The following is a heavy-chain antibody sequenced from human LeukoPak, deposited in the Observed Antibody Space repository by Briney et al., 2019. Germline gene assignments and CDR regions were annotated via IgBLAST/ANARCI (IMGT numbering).Heavy chain of an antibody. V-gene: IGHV4-4*07. CDR3: ARDLPTTVTTGWFDP. Sequence: PSETLSLTCTVSGGSISSYYWSWIRQPAGKGLEWIGRIYTSGSTNYNPSLKSRVTMSVDTSKNQFSLKLSSMTAADTAVYYCARDLPTTVTTGWFDPWGQGTLVTVSS. D-gene: IGHD4-11*01. CDR2: IYTSGST. J-gene: IGHJ5*02. CDR1: GGSISSYY.